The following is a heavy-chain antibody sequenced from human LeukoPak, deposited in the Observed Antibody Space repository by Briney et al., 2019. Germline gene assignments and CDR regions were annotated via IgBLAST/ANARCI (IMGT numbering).Heavy chain of an antibody. Sequence: ASVKVSCKASGYTFTSYGISWVRQAPGQGLEWMGWISAYNGNTNYAQKLQGRVTMTTDTSTSTAYMELRSLRSDDTAVYYCARDLIAVADTGRDYWGQGTLVTVSS. J-gene: IGHJ4*02. CDR3: ARDLIAVADTGRDY. CDR1: GYTFTSYG. D-gene: IGHD6-19*01. V-gene: IGHV1-18*01. CDR2: ISAYNGNT.